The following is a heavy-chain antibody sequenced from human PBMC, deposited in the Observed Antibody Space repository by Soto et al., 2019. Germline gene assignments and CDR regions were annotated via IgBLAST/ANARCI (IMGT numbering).Heavy chain of an antibody. CDR3: ARAPDGSMPAYYYYYGMDV. CDR1: GGTFSSYA. D-gene: IGHD2-2*01. Sequence: QVQLVQSGAEVKKPGSSVKVSCKASGGTFSSYAISWVRQAPGQVLEWMGGIIPIFGTANYAQKFQGRVTITADESTSTAYMELSSLRSEDTAVYYCARAPDGSMPAYYYYYGMDVWGQGTTVTVSS. J-gene: IGHJ6*02. V-gene: IGHV1-69*12. CDR2: IIPIFGTA.